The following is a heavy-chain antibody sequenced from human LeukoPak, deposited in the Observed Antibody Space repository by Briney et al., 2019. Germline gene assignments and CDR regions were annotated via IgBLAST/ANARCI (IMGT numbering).Heavy chain of an antibody. CDR3: SRESGPFSPFDF. V-gene: IGHV4-4*02. J-gene: IGHJ4*02. CDR2: ISLRGLT. Sequence: SETLSLTCGVSGGSISGTNWWSWVRQPPGQGLEWIGEISLRGLTNYNPSLRSRLTVSLDESKNQVSLNLTSVTAADTAVYYCSRESGPFSPFDFWGQGTLVSVHS. D-gene: IGHD1-26*01. CDR1: GGSISGTNW.